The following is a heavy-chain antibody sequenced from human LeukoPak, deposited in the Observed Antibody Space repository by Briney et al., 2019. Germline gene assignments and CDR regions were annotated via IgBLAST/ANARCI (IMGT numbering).Heavy chain of an antibody. V-gene: IGHV1-69*05. CDR3: ARDSIRDGTNSGFDY. J-gene: IGHJ4*02. D-gene: IGHD5-24*01. CDR2: IIPIFGTA. CDR1: GGTFSSYA. Sequence: GSSVKVSCKASGGTFSSYAISWVRQAPGQGREWMGRIIPIFGTANYAQKFQGRVTITTDESTSTAYMELSSLRSEDTAVYYCARDSIRDGTNSGFDYWGQGTLVTVSS.